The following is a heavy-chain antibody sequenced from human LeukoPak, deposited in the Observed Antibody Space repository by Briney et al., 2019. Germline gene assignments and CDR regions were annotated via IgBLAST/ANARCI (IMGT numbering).Heavy chain of an antibody. CDR3: ASXDHRGGDYSSGN. V-gene: IGHV1-2*02. CDR1: GYRFTDYY. D-gene: IGHD4-17*01. Sequence: ASVKVSCKASGYRFTDYYMHWVRQAPGQGLEWMGWINPINGDTIYAQKFRGRVTVTRDTSITTAYMELSRLRSDDTAVYYCASXDHRGGDYSSGNWGQGTLVTVSS. J-gene: IGHJ4*02. CDR2: INPINGDT.